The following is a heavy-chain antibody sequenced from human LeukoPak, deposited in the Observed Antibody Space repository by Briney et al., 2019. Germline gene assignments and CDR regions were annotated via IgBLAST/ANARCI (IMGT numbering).Heavy chain of an antibody. V-gene: IGHV3-7*01. CDR3: AREGVGATNDY. CDR1: GFTFSSYW. Sequence: GGSLRLSCAASGFTFSSYWMSWVRQAPGKGLEWVANIKQDGSEKYYVDSVKGRFTISRDNAKNSLYLQMYSLRAEDTAVYYCAREGVGATNDYWGQGTLVTVSS. D-gene: IGHD1-26*01. CDR2: IKQDGSEK. J-gene: IGHJ4*02.